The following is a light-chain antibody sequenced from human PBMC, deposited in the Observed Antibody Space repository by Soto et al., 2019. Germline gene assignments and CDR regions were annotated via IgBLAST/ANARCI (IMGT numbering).Light chain of an antibody. CDR1: PSVRTN. CDR3: QQYGSSGT. J-gene: IGKJ1*01. CDR2: GAS. Sequence: DIAVTQYPATLSVSLGVTVTLSCRSSPSVRTNLAWYQQKPGQAPRLLIYGASSRATGIPDRFSGSGSGTDFTLTISRLEPEDFAVYYCQQYGSSGTFGQGTKVDIK. V-gene: IGKV3-20*01.